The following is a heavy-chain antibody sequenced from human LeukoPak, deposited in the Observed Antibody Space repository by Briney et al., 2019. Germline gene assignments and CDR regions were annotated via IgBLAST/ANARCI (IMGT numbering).Heavy chain of an antibody. CDR1: GGSISGYY. J-gene: IGHJ4*02. Sequence: SETLSLTCTVSGGSISGYYWSWIRQPPGKGLEWIGEINHSGSTNYNPSLKSRVTISVDTSKNQFSLKLSSVTAADTAVYYCARGRRRGYGTDYWGQGTLVTVSS. V-gene: IGHV4-34*01. CDR2: INHSGST. D-gene: IGHD5-18*01. CDR3: ARGRRRGYGTDY.